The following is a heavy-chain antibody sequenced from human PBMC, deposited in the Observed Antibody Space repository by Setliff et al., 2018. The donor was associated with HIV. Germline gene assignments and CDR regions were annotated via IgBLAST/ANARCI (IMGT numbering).Heavy chain of an antibody. D-gene: IGHD3-16*01. CDR2: IDPNTGDT. CDR3: VKADVLLCDF. V-gene: IGHV1-2*02. CDR1: GYTFTGHF. J-gene: IGHJ4*02. Sequence: ASVKVSCKTSGYTFTGHFLHWVRQAPGQGLEWMGYIDPNTGDTNYAQKFQGRVTFSTDTSVSTAYVELERLSSDDTAIYYCVKADVLLCDFWGPGTLVTVPS.